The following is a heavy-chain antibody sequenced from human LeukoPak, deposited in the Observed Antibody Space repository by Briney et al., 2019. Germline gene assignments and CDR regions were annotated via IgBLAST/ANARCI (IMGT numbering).Heavy chain of an antibody. CDR1: GFTFSDYY. CDR2: ISSSSGYT. CDR3: ARGRGSGWYADY. D-gene: IGHD6-19*01. J-gene: IGHJ4*02. V-gene: IGHV3-11*06. Sequence: GGSLRLSCAASGFTFSDYYMTWIRHAPGKGLEWVSYISSSSGYTNYADSVKGRFTISRDNARNSLYLQMNSLRAEDTAVYYCARGRGSGWYADYWGQGTLATVSS.